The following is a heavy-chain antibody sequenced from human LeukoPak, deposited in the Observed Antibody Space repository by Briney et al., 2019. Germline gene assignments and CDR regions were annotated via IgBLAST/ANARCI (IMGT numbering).Heavy chain of an antibody. CDR3: ARVGYCSSTSCVPFH. CDR1: GFTFNSYV. D-gene: IGHD2-2*01. J-gene: IGHJ4*02. Sequence: HTGGSLRLSCAASGFTFNSYVMSWVRQAPGKGLEWVSAINGGGGNTYYADSVKGRFTISRDNSKNTLYLQMNSLRAEDTAVYYCARVGYCSSTSCVPFHWGQGTLVTVSS. V-gene: IGHV3-23*01. CDR2: INGGGGNT.